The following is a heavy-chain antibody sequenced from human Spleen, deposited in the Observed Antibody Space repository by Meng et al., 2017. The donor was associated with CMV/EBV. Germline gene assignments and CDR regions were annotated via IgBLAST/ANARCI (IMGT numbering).Heavy chain of an antibody. CDR2: INSNNGGT. D-gene: IGHD6-13*01. CDR3: ARVCSSTMCDYHYYGMDV. Sequence: ASVKVSCKASGYIFTAYHIHWVRQAPGQGLEWMGWINSNNGGTNYAPNLQGRLTMTREASISTAYMELSRLRSDDTAMYYCARVCSSTMCDYHYYGMDVWGPGTTVTVSS. CDR1: GYIFTAYH. V-gene: IGHV1-2*02. J-gene: IGHJ6*02.